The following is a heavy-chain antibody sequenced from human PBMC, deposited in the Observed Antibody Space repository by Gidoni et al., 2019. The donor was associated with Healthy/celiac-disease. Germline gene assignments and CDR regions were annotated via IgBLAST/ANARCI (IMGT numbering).Heavy chain of an antibody. CDR3: AKFLVISWYSSSWYLDY. D-gene: IGHD6-13*01. CDR2: ISGSGGST. CDR1: GFPFSSYA. J-gene: IGHJ4*02. V-gene: IGHV3-23*01. Sequence: EVQLLESGGGLVQPGGSLRLSCAASGFPFSSYAMSWVRQAPGKGLEWVSAISGSGGSTYYADSVKGRFTISRDNSKNTLYLQMNSLRAEDTAVYYCAKFLVISWYSSSWYLDYWGQGTLVTVSS.